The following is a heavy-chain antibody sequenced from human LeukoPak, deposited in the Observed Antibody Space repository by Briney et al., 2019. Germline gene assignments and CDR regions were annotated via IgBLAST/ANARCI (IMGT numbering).Heavy chain of an antibody. V-gene: IGHV4-39*07. Sequence: SETLSLTCTVSGGSISSSSYYWGWIRQPPGKRLEWIGEINHSGSTNYNPSLKSRVTISVDTSKNQFSLRLSSVTAADTAVYYCARGDYGDYHDAFDIWGQGTVVTVSS. J-gene: IGHJ3*02. CDR3: ARGDYGDYHDAFDI. CDR2: INHSGST. CDR1: GGSISSSSYY. D-gene: IGHD4-17*01.